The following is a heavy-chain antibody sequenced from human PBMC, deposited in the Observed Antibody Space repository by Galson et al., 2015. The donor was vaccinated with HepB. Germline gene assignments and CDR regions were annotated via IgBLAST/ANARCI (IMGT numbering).Heavy chain of an antibody. Sequence: ALRLSCAASGFSVNDNNMCWVRQAPGKGLEWVSVVHGNGDIYYADSVKGRFSTSRDIRMNTLYLHMKSLRAEDTAMYYCASFGGSYIGGWGQGTLVTVSS. CDR1: GFSVNDNN. D-gene: IGHD3-16*01. V-gene: IGHV3-53*01. CDR3: ASFGGSYIGG. CDR2: VHGNGDI. J-gene: IGHJ4*02.